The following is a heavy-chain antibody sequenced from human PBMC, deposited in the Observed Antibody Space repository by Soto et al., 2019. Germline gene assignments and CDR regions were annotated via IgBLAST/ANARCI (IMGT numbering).Heavy chain of an antibody. J-gene: IGHJ4*02. CDR1: EFTFSTYS. V-gene: IGHV3-48*02. D-gene: IGHD2-15*01. Sequence: EVQLVESGGDLVQPGGSLRLSCAASEFTFSTYSMNWVSQAPGKGLEWVSFISSSGGTIYYADSVKGRFTISRDNAKNSLYLQMNSLRDEDTAVYYCARLSVRYCSGGSCSQLDYWGQGTLVTVSS. CDR3: ARLSVRYCSGGSCSQLDY. CDR2: ISSSGGTI.